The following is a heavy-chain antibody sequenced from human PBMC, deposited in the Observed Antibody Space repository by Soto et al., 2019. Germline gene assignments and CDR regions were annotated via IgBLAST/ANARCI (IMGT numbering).Heavy chain of an antibody. CDR3: ARIDDAFDI. J-gene: IGHJ3*02. Sequence: QVQLQESGPGLVKPSETLSLTCTVSGGSISSYYWSWIRQPPGQGLEWIGYLFYSGSTNYNPSLKSRVTISVDTSKSQFSLKLSSVTAADTAMYYCARIDDAFDIWGQGTMVTVSS. CDR2: LFYSGST. CDR1: GGSISSYY. V-gene: IGHV4-59*01.